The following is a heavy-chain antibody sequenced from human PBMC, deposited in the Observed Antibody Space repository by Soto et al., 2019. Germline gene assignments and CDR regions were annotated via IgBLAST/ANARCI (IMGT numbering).Heavy chain of an antibody. V-gene: IGHV3-21*01. J-gene: IGHJ3*02. CDR3: ARDRRVYCSSTSCYMHAFDI. CDR2: ISSSSSYI. CDR1: GFTFSSYS. Sequence: EVQLVESGGGLVKPGGSLRLSCAASGFTFSSYSMNWVRQAPGKGLEWVSSISSSSSYIYYADSVKGRFTISRDNAKNSLYLQMNSLRAEDTAVYYCARDRRVYCSSTSCYMHAFDIWGQGTMVTVSS. D-gene: IGHD2-2*02.